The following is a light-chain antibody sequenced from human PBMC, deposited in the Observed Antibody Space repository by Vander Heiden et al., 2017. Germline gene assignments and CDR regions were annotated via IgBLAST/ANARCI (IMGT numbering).Light chain of an antibody. CDR3: QQSHGTPVT. CDR2: GTS. CDR1: QSISAH. J-gene: IGKJ1*01. V-gene: IGKV1-39*01. Sequence: DIQMTQSPPSLSASVGATVTITCRASQSISAHLNWYQQKPGKAPKRLIYGTSKLQSGVPSRFTGSGSGAEFTLTITSLQPEDFATYYCQQSHGTPVTFGQGTKVEIK.